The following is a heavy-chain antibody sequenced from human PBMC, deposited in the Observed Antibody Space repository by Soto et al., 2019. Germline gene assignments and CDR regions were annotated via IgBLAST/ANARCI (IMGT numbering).Heavy chain of an antibody. CDR1: GFTFSSYW. Sequence: PGGSLRLSCAASGFTFSSYWMSWVRQAPGMGLEWVAYIKQDGSETFYVDSVKGRFTISRDNAKNSLYLQMNSLRAEDTAVYYCARAAAGGGPEYFQNWGQGTLVTVSS. D-gene: IGHD2-15*01. CDR2: IKQDGSET. V-gene: IGHV3-7*01. J-gene: IGHJ1*01. CDR3: ARAAAGGGPEYFQN.